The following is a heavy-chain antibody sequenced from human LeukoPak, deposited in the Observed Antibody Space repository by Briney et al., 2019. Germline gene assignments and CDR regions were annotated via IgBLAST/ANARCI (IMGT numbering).Heavy chain of an antibody. D-gene: IGHD3-9*01. Sequence: ASVKVSCKASGGTFSSYAISWVRQAPGQGLEWMGGIIPIFGTANYAQKFQGRVMITADESTSTAYMELSSLRSEDTAVYYCARDLHFDRNYYYYYMDVWGKGTTVTVSS. CDR1: GGTFSSYA. V-gene: IGHV1-69*13. J-gene: IGHJ6*03. CDR2: IIPIFGTA. CDR3: ARDLHFDRNYYYYYMDV.